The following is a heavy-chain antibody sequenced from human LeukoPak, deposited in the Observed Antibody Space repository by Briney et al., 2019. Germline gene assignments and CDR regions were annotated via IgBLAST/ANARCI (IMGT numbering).Heavy chain of an antibody. CDR1: GFTFSTYP. CDR3: AKWPEGAMDYFDY. Sequence: GGSLRLSCSASGFTFSTYPMHWVRQAPGKGLEYVSAISSDGGSTYYADSVKGRFTISRDNSKNTLYLEMSSLRVEDTAIYYCAKWPEGAMDYFDYWGQGTLVTVSS. D-gene: IGHD3-16*01. V-gene: IGHV3-64D*08. CDR2: ISSDGGST. J-gene: IGHJ4*02.